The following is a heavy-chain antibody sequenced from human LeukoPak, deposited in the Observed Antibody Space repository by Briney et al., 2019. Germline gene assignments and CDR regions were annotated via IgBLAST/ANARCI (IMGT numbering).Heavy chain of an antibody. CDR1: GFTFSNYA. CDR3: ARDGPEYSSTSGYHYGMDV. V-gene: IGHV3-30*01. CDR2: ISSDGSVI. D-gene: IGHD6-6*01. J-gene: IGHJ6*02. Sequence: GGSLRLSCAASGFTFSNYAIHWVRQVPGRGLEWVALISSDGSVICDADSVKGRFAISRDNSKNTLYLQINSLRPEDTAVYYCARDGPEYSSTSGYHYGMDVWGQGTTVTVSS.